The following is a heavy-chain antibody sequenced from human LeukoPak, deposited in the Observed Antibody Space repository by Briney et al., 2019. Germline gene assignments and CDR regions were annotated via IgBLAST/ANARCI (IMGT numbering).Heavy chain of an antibody. V-gene: IGHV3-33*01. CDR3: ARDLKSRILDV. D-gene: IGHD3-3*02. CDR1: GFTFRNHG. CDR2: IWYDGSDK. J-gene: IGHJ6*04. Sequence: GGSLTLSCAASGFTFRNHGMHWVRQAPGKGLEWVAVIWYDGSDKYYADSVKGRFTISRDNSKNTLYLQMNSLGAEDTAVYYCARDLKSRILDVWGKGTTVTVSS.